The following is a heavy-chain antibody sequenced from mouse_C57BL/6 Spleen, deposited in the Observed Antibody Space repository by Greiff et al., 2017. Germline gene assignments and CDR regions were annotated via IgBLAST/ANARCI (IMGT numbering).Heavy chain of an antibody. J-gene: IGHJ3*01. CDR1: GYTFTSYW. CDR3: ARSGGSSWFAY. D-gene: IGHD1-1*01. Sequence: VQLVESGTELVKPGASGYTFTSYWMHWVKQRPGQGLEWIGNINPSNGGTNYNEKFKSKATLTVDKSSSTAYMQLSSLTSEDSAVYYCARSGGSSWFAYWGQGTLVTVSA. CDR2: INPSNGGT. V-gene: IGHV1-53*01.